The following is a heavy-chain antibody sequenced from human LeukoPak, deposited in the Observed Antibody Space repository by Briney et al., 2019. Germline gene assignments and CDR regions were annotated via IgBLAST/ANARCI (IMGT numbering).Heavy chain of an antibody. CDR3: AKDSSTTASTWNDY. CDR1: GFTFSSYS. D-gene: IGHD4-17*01. Sequence: GGSLRLSCAASGFTFSSYSMNWVRRAPGKGLEWVSTIRSRGNGGRYYADSVKGRFTISRDDSENTLFLEMNSLRTEDTAVYYCAKDSSTTASTWNDYWGQGTLVTVSS. J-gene: IGHJ4*02. V-gene: IGHV3-23*01. CDR2: IRSRGNGGR.